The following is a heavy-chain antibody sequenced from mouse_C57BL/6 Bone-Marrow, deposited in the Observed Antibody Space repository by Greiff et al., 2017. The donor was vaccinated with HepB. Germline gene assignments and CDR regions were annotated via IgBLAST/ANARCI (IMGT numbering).Heavy chain of an antibody. Sequence: VQLKESGGGLVKPGGSLKLSCAASGFTFSDYGMHWVRQAPEKGLEWVAYISSGSSTIYYADTVKGRFTISRDNAKNTLFLQMTSLRSEDTAMYYCARKSNYGYAMDYWGQGTSVTVSS. V-gene: IGHV5-17*01. D-gene: IGHD2-5*01. CDR1: GFTFSDYG. J-gene: IGHJ4*01. CDR3: ARKSNYGYAMDY. CDR2: ISSGSSTI.